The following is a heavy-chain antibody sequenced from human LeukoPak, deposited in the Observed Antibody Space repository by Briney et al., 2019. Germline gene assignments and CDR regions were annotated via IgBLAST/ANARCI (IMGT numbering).Heavy chain of an antibody. CDR3: ARALWANGLDS. V-gene: IGHV4-4*07. J-gene: IGHJ4*02. Sequence: PSETLSLTCTVSDASIDTHYWNWIRQPAGKGLEWIGRIYAGGSTNYNPSLKSRVTMSAVTSKNQFFLRLSSVTAADTAVYCARALWANGLDSWGQGALVTVSS. D-gene: IGHD2-8*01. CDR2: IYAGGST. CDR1: DASIDTHY.